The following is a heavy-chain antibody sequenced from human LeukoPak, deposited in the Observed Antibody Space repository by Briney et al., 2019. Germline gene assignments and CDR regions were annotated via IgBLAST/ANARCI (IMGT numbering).Heavy chain of an antibody. J-gene: IGHJ4*02. V-gene: IGHV3-30*18. CDR3: AKDRAAMPTYYFDY. Sequence: GRSLRLSCEASGFTFSSYAMHWVRRAPGKGLEWVAVISFDGSDKYYADSVSGRFTISRDNSKNTLYVQMNSLRAEDTAVYYCAKDRAAMPTYYFDYWGQGALVTVSS. CDR1: GFTFSSYA. CDR2: ISFDGSDK. D-gene: IGHD2-2*01.